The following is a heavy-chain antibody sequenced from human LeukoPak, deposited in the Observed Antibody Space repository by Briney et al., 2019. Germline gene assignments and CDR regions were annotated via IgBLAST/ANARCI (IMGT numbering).Heavy chain of an antibody. J-gene: IGHJ6*02. D-gene: IGHD2-15*01. CDR1: GYIFSTYG. Sequence: GASVKVSCKASGYIFSTYGFSWVRQAPGQGLEWMGWISSYNGNTNYAQNLQGRVTLTTDTSTTTAYMELRNPRSEDTAVYYCARDCSGGSCYSTTYYYGMDVWGQGTTVTVSS. V-gene: IGHV1-18*01. CDR2: ISSYNGNT. CDR3: ARDCSGGSCYSTTYYYGMDV.